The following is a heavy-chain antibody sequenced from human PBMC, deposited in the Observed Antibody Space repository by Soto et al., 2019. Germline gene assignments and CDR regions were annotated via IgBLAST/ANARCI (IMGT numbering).Heavy chain of an antibody. J-gene: IGHJ4*02. D-gene: IGHD5-12*01. CDR2: ISSSSDII. Sequence: EVELVESGGGLVQPGGSLRLSCAASGFTFSHHSMNWVRQAPGKGLEWVSYISSSSDIIYQADYVQGRFTISRDNAKNSLYLQMNSLRDEDTAVYYFARETSSGYGSSTFDCRGQGTLVTVSS. CDR1: GFTFSHHS. CDR3: ARETSSGYGSSTFDC. V-gene: IGHV3-48*02.